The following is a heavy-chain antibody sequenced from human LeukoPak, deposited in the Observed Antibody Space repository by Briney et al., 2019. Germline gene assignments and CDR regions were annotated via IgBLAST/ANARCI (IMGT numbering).Heavy chain of an antibody. CDR2: IYTSGST. J-gene: IGHJ4*02. Sequence: SQTLSLTCTVSGGSISSGSYYWSWIRQPAGKGLEWIGRIYTSGSTNYNPSLKSRVTISVDTSKNQFSPKLSSVTAADTAVYYCARGKLKYYFDYWGQGTLVTASS. D-gene: IGHD1-7*01. V-gene: IGHV4-61*02. CDR1: GGSISSGSYY. CDR3: ARGKLKYYFDY.